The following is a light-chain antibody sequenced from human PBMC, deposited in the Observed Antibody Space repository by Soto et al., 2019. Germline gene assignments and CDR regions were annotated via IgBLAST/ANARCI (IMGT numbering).Light chain of an antibody. CDR3: SSYTSSSTLRV. J-gene: IGLJ1*01. CDR1: SSDVGGYNY. V-gene: IGLV2-14*01. CDR2: EVS. Sequence: QSVLTQPASVSGSPGQSITISCTGTSSDVGGYNYVSWYQQDPGKAPKLMIYEVSNRPSGVSNRFSGSKSGNTASLTISALQAEDEADYYFSSYTSSSTLRVFGTGTKVTVL.